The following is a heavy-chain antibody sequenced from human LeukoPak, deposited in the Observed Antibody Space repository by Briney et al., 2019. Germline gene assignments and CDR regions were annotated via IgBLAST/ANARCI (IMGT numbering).Heavy chain of an antibody. V-gene: IGHV4-39*07. J-gene: IGHJ3*02. Sequence: SETLSLTCTVSGGSIRSTSYYWGWIRQPPGKGLEWIGSISYSGSTYHNPSLKSRVSISADTSKNQLSLKLSSVTAADTAVYYCARDLYSSRTNDAFVIWGQGTMVTVSS. D-gene: IGHD6-13*01. CDR1: GGSIRSTSYY. CDR3: ARDLYSSRTNDAFVI. CDR2: ISYSGST.